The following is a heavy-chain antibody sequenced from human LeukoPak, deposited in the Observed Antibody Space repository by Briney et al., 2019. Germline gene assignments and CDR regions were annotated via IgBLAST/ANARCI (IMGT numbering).Heavy chain of an antibody. CDR1: GGSISSSSYY. J-gene: IGHJ4*02. CDR2: IYYSGST. Sequence: SETLSLTCTVSGGSISSSSYYWGWIRQPPGKGLEWIGSIYYSGSTYYNPSLKSRVTISVDTSKNQFSLKLSSVTAADTAVYYCARTGYSSSWYNYWGQGTLVTVSS. CDR3: ARTGYSSSWYNY. D-gene: IGHD6-13*01. V-gene: IGHV4-39*07.